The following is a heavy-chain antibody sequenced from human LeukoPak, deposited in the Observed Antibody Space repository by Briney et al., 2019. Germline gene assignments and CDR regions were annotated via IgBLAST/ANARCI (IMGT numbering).Heavy chain of an antibody. Sequence: ASVKVSCKASGYTFTGYYMHWVRQAPGQGLEWMGRINTNTGSTNYAQNFQGRVTMTRDTSITPAYMELRSLRSDDTAVYYCARDPNTSGFKDYWGQGALVTVSS. V-gene: IGHV1-2*06. D-gene: IGHD6-19*01. J-gene: IGHJ4*02. CDR3: ARDPNTSGFKDY. CDR2: INTNTGST. CDR1: GYTFTGYY.